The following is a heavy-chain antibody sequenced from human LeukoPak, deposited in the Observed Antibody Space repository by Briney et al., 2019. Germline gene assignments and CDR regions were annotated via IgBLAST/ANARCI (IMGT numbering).Heavy chain of an antibody. CDR1: GYTFTSYG. V-gene: IGHV1-18*01. J-gene: IGHJ4*02. D-gene: IGHD3-10*01. Sequence: ASMKVSCKASGYTFTSYGITWVRQAPGQGLEWMGWISGYDGNTNYAQKFQGRVTMTTDTSTSTVYMELRSLRSDDTAVYYCARDDNYGSGQPDDWGQGTLVTVSS. CDR3: ARDDNYGSGQPDD. CDR2: ISGYDGNT.